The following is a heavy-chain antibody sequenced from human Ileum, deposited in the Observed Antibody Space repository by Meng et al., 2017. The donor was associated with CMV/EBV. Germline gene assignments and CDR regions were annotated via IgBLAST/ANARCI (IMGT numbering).Heavy chain of an antibody. V-gene: IGHV3-48*03. D-gene: IGHD2-2*01. CDR1: GFIFSSYE. Sequence: GESLKISCTASGFIFSSYEMNWVRQAPGKGLEWISYISSSSDYIDYADSVKGRFTISRDNAKNSLYLQMNSLRAEDTAIYYCAREYCSSTSCTPRGGYYGMDVWGQGTTVTVSS. CDR3: AREYCSSTSCTPRGGYYGMDV. J-gene: IGHJ6*02. CDR2: ISSSSDYI.